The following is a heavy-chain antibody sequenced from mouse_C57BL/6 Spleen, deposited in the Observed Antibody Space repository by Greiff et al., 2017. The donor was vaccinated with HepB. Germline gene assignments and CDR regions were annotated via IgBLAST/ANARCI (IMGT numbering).Heavy chain of an antibody. CDR2: IYPGSGST. CDR1: GYTFTSYW. CDR3: ERHPSKVPTLDY. Sequence: QVQLKQPGAELVKPGASVKMSCKASGYTFTSYWITWVKQRPGQGLEWIGDIYPGSGSTNYNEKFKSKATLTVDTSSSTAYMQLSSLTSEDSAVYYCERHPSKVPTLDYWGKGPTLTVSS. V-gene: IGHV1-55*01. J-gene: IGHJ2*01.